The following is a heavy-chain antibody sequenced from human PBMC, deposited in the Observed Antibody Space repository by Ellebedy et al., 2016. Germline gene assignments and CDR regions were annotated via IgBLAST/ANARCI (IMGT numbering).Heavy chain of an antibody. CDR1: GGSVGGFTYY. Sequence: SETLSLXXTVSGGSVGGFTYYWSWIRRHPGKGLEWIGYIYYSGTTYYNPSLRRRVTMSIDASPNQFSLKLDSVTPADTAVYYCARAGGSGSYHRNWLDSWGQGTLVTVSS. D-gene: IGHD3-10*01. V-gene: IGHV4-31*03. J-gene: IGHJ5*01. CDR3: ARAGGSGSYHRNWLDS. CDR2: IYYSGTT.